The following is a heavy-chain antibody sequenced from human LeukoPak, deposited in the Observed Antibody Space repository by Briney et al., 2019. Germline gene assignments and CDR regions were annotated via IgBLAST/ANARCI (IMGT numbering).Heavy chain of an antibody. CDR3: ARDLGGYSDGFYYYYMDV. Sequence: SETLSLTCTVSGVSVSTYYWSWIRQPAGKGLEFIGRFFTSGTSGTTNYNPSLNGRVTMSLDTSKNQFSLKLSSVTAADTAVYYCARDLGGYSDGFYYYYMDVWGKGTTVIVSS. J-gene: IGHJ6*03. CDR1: GVSVSTYY. CDR2: FFTSGTSGTT. D-gene: IGHD5-18*01. V-gene: IGHV4-4*07.